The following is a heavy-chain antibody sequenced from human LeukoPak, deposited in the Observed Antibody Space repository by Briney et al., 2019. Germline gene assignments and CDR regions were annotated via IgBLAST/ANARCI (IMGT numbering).Heavy chain of an antibody. V-gene: IGHV3-66*01. CDR3: ARDIRSGYYDAFDI. CDR2: IYSGGST. J-gene: IGHJ3*02. D-gene: IGHD3-3*01. CDR1: GXTVSSNY. Sequence: PGGSLRLSCAASGXTVSSNYMSWVRQAPGKGLEWVSIIYSGGSTYYADSVKGRFTISRDNSKNTLYLQMNSLRAEDTAVYYCARDIRSGYYDAFDIWGQGTMVTVSS.